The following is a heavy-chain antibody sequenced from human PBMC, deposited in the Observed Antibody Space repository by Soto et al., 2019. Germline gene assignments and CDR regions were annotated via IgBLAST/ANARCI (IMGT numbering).Heavy chain of an antibody. Sequence: QITLKEAGPTLVKPTQTLTLTCTFSGFSLTTIGVGVGWIRQPPRRAPEWLALMYWNDNKRYSPVLESRLNSAKDTSKNPVVLTLTDMDPADTGTYYSALRPATHMTWFGPWGPGDLVTVSS. V-gene: IGHV2-5*04. D-gene: IGHD2-15*01. CDR3: ALRPATHMTWFGP. CDR1: GFSLTTIGVG. CDR2: MYWNDNK. J-gene: IGHJ5*02.